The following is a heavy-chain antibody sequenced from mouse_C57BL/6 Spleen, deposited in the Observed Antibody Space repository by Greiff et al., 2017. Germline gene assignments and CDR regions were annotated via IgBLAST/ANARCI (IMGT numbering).Heavy chain of an antibody. CDR1: GYTFTSYW. Sequence: VQLQQPGAELVKPGASVKLSCKASGYTFTSYWMHWVKQRPGQGLEWIGMIHPNSGSTNYNEKFKSKATLTVDKSSSTAYMHLSSLTSEDSAVYYCARCLNYDYGLDYWGQGTTLTVSS. CDR3: ARCLNYDYGLDY. J-gene: IGHJ2*01. CDR2: IHPNSGST. V-gene: IGHV1-64*01. D-gene: IGHD2-4*01.